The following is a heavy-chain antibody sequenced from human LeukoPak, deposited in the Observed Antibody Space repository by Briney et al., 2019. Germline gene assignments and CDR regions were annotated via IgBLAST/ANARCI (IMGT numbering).Heavy chain of an antibody. Sequence: ASVKVSCKASGYTFTSYAMHWVRQAPGQRLEWMGWINAGNGNIKYSQKFQGRVTITRDTSASTAYMELSSLRSEDTAVYYCARGREITMVRGVINNWFDPWGQGTLVTVSS. J-gene: IGHJ5*02. CDR2: INAGNGNI. CDR1: GYTFTSYA. D-gene: IGHD3-10*01. CDR3: ARGREITMVRGVINNWFDP. V-gene: IGHV1-3*01.